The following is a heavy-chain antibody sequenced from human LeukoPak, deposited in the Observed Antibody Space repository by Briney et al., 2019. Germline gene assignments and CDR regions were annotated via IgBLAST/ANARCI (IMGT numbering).Heavy chain of an antibody. Sequence: GGSLRLSCEVSGVTVTSSYMSWVRQAPGKGLEWVSVIYSGGDTYYADSVKGRCTVSRDISKNTLYLQMNSLRAEDTAVYYCARGNTGYNSNWGRDFDCWGQGTLVTVSS. CDR2: IYSGGDT. D-gene: IGHD4-11*01. V-gene: IGHV3-66*01. CDR3: ARGNTGYNSNWGRDFDC. CDR1: GVTVTSSY. J-gene: IGHJ4*02.